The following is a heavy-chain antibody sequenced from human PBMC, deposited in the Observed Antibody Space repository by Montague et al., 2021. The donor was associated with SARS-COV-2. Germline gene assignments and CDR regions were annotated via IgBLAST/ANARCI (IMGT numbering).Heavy chain of an antibody. Sequence: SETLSLTCTVSGDSVTERYLNWVRQAAGKGLEWIGFIHPYGDIHYNASLKSRVILSRDASKNQFSLTLTFLTAADTAVYYCSIGGDSAKCGIWGRGTLVTDSS. J-gene: IGHJ3*02. D-gene: IGHD2-21*01. CDR2: IHPYGDI. CDR3: SIGGDSAKCGI. CDR1: GDSVTERY. V-gene: IGHV4-4*07.